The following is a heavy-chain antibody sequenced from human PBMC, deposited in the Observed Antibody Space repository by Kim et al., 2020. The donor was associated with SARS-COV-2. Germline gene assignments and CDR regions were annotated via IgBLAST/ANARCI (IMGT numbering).Heavy chain of an antibody. V-gene: IGHV1-18*01. Sequence: ASVKVSCKASGYTFNTYGISWVRQAPGQGLEWMGWISAKNSNTNYAQKLQGRVTMTTDTSTSTAYMELRSLRSDDTAVYYCARNSAAPSGSEPFVIWGQGTMVTVSS. D-gene: IGHD3-10*01. J-gene: IGHJ3*02. CDR2: ISAKNSNT. CDR3: ARNSAAPSGSEPFVI. CDR1: GYTFNTYG.